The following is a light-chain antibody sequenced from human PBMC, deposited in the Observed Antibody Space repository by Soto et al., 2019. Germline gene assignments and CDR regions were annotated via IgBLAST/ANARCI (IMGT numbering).Light chain of an antibody. CDR3: QQSYSMPIT. J-gene: IGKJ5*01. Sequence: DIQMTQSPSPLSASVGDEVTITCRASQTIMTYLNWYQLKPGKPPRLLIYAASNLQSGVPSRFSGSGSGTDFTLTISSLQPEDFATYYCQQSYSMPITFGQGTRLEI. V-gene: IGKV1-39*01. CDR2: AAS. CDR1: QTIMTY.